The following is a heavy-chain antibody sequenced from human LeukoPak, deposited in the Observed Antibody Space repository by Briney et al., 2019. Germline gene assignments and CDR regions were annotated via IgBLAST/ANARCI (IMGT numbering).Heavy chain of an antibody. D-gene: IGHD3-22*01. Sequence: GGSLRLSCAASGFTFSSYGMHWVRQAPGKGLEWVAVISYDGSNKYYADSVKGRFTISRDNSKNTLYLQMNSLRAEDTAVYYCAKEFVRYYDSSGYYLKYFDYWGQGTLVTVSS. J-gene: IGHJ4*02. CDR3: AKEFVRYYDSSGYYLKYFDY. CDR1: GFTFSSYG. CDR2: ISYDGSNK. V-gene: IGHV3-30*18.